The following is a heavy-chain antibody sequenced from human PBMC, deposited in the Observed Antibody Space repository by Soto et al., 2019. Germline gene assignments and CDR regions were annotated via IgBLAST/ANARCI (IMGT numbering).Heavy chain of an antibody. CDR3: ARVGGGYDYFDY. D-gene: IGHD5-12*01. J-gene: IGHJ4*02. V-gene: IGHV1-3*01. CDR1: GYTFTRYA. Sequence: QVQLVQSGAEVKKPGASVKVSCKASGYTFTRYAMHWVRQAPGQRLEWMGWINAGNGNTKYSQKFQGRVTITRDTSASTAYMELSSLRSEDTAVYYCARVGGGYDYFDYWGQGTLVTVSS. CDR2: INAGNGNT.